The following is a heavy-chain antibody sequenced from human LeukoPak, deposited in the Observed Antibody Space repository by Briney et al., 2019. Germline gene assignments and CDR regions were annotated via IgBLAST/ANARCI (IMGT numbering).Heavy chain of an antibody. V-gene: IGHV3-7*03. CDR2: IKQDGSDK. J-gene: IGHJ6*02. D-gene: IGHD2-15*01. Sequence: PGGSLRLSCAASGFNFRNYWMSWIRQAPGKGPEWVASIKQDGSDKRYVDSVRGRFTISRDNSKNTLYLQMNSLRAEDTAVYYCAKDMWTHSLGRGMDVWGQGTTVTVSS. CDR3: AKDMWTHSLGRGMDV. CDR1: GFNFRNYW.